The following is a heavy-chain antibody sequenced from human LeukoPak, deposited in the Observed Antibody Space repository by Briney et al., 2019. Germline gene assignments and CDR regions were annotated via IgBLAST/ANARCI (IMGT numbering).Heavy chain of an antibody. V-gene: IGHV3-7*04. Sequence: GGSLRLSCEASGFTFSSYWMSWVRQAPGKGLEWVANIKQDGSEKYYVDSVKGRFTISRDNAKNSLYLQMNSLRAEDTAVYYCARVIVFRGYMDVWGKGTTVTVSS. CDR2: IKQDGSEK. CDR1: GFTFSSYW. D-gene: IGHD1-26*01. J-gene: IGHJ6*03. CDR3: ARVIVFRGYMDV.